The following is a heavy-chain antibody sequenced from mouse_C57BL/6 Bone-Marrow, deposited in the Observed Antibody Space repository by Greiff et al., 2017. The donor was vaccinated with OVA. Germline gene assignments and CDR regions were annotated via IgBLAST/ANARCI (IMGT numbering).Heavy chain of an antibody. Sequence: EVKLVESGGGLVKPGGSLKLSCAASGFTFSSYAMSWVRQTPEKRLEWVATISDGGSYTYYPDNVKGRFTISRDNAKNNLYLQMSHLKSEDTAMYYCARDGNGYGIDYWGQGTTLTVSS. D-gene: IGHD2-2*01. J-gene: IGHJ2*01. CDR3: ARDGNGYGIDY. CDR1: GFTFSSYA. CDR2: ISDGGSYT. V-gene: IGHV5-4*01.